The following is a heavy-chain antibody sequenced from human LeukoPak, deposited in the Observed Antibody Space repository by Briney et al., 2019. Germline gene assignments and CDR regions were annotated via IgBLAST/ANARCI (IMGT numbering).Heavy chain of an antibody. J-gene: IGHJ4*02. CDR2: ISSSGTTI. CDR1: GFTFSSYE. Sequence: GGSLRLSCAASGFTFSSYEMNWVRQAPGKGLEWVSYISSSGTTIYYADSVKGRFTISRDNAKNSLYLQMNSLRAEDTAVYNCARPDGDYYYGSGSYFHYWGQGTLVTVSS. D-gene: IGHD3-10*01. CDR3: ARPDGDYYYGSGSYFHY. V-gene: IGHV3-48*03.